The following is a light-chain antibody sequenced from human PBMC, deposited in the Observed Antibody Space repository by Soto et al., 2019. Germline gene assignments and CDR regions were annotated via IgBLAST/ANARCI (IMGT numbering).Light chain of an antibody. CDR3: HQRNN. J-gene: IGKJ5*01. CDR1: QSVSTY. CDR2: DTS. V-gene: IGKV3-11*01. Sequence: LFLRPAQVTLYFSPLYIANLSCRASQSVSTYLAWYRQTPGQAPRLLIYDTSNRATGVPPRFSGSRSGTDFTLTISSVEPEDFAVFYCHQRNNFGQGTRLEIK.